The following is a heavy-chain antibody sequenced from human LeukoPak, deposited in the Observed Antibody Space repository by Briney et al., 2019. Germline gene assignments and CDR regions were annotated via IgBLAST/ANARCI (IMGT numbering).Heavy chain of an antibody. CDR3: ARDYCSGGSCYSFHY. J-gene: IGHJ4*02. Sequence: GGSLRLSCAASGFTVSDNYMSWVRQAPGKGLEWVSVIYSGSNTYYADSVKGRFTISRDNAKNSLYLQMNSLRAEDTAVYYCARDYCSGGSCYSFHYWGQGTLVTVSS. V-gene: IGHV3-66*01. CDR2: IYSGSNT. CDR1: GFTVSDNY. D-gene: IGHD2-15*01.